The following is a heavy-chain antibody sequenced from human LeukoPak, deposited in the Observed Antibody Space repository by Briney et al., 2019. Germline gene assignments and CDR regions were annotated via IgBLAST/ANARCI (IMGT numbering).Heavy chain of an antibody. J-gene: IGHJ4*02. CDR1: GFTFSSYG. CDR3: AKDTDIAAAGYYFDY. V-gene: IGHV3-30*18. CDR2: LSYDGSDK. D-gene: IGHD6-13*01. Sequence: GKSLRLSCAASGFTFSSYGMHWVRQAPGKGLEWVAVLSYDGSDKYYADSVKGRFTISRDNSKNTLYLQMNSLRTEDTAVYYCAKDTDIAAAGYYFDYWGQGTLVTVSS.